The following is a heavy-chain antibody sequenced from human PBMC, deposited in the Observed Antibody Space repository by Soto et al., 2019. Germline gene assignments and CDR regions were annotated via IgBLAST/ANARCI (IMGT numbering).Heavy chain of an antibody. D-gene: IGHD3-16*02. V-gene: IGHV3-74*01. CDR1: GFTFSGYW. Sequence: EVQLVESGGGLVQPGGSLRLSCAASGFTFSGYWMHWVRQAPGKGLVWVSRINSDGSSTSYADSVKGRFTISRDNAKNTLYLQMNSLRAEDTAVYYCASPVIMITFGGVIASDYWGQGTLVTVSS. J-gene: IGHJ4*02. CDR3: ASPVIMITFGGVIASDY. CDR2: INSDGSST.